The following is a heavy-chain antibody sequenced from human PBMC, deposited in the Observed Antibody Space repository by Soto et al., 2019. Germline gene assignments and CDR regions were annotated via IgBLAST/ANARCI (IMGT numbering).Heavy chain of an antibody. J-gene: IGHJ4*02. CDR2: IDESGKT. V-gene: IGHV4-34*01. CDR1: GRSFSGYF. Sequence: QLHLQQWGPGSLKPSETLSLTCAVSGRSFSGYFWSWFRHSPGKGLEWIGAIDESGKTYYNPTFQWRLTVAVDTSKHQFSRRLTFVTAADTAVYYCEGGDFWGQGTQVTVSS. CDR3: EGGDF.